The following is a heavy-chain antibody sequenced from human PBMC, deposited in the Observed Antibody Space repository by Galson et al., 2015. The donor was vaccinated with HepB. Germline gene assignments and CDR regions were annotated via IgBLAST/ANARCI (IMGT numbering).Heavy chain of an antibody. V-gene: IGHV1-69*01. D-gene: IGHD6-13*01. J-gene: IGHJ1*01. Sequence: SCKASGGAFSSYAISWVRQAPGQGLEWMGGIIPIFGTANYAQKFQGRVTITADESTSTAYMELSSLRSEDTAVYYCARDTVDTAMVMGIAAAGTQEYFQHWGQGTLVTVSS. CDR3: ARDTVDTAMVMGIAAAGTQEYFQH. CDR2: IIPIFGTA. CDR1: GGAFSSYA.